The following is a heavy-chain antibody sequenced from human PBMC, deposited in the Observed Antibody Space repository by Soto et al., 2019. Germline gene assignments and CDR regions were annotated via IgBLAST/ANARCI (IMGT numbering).Heavy chain of an antibody. Sequence: QVQLQQWGAGLLKPSETLSLTSAVYGGSFSGYYWSWIRQPPGKGLEWIGEINHSGSTNYNPSLKSRVTISVDTSKNQFSLKLSSVTAADTAVYYCARGRRALPAAMVSWFDPWGQGTLVTVSS. V-gene: IGHV4-34*01. CDR3: ARGRRALPAAMVSWFDP. J-gene: IGHJ5*02. D-gene: IGHD2-2*01. CDR1: GGSFSGYY. CDR2: INHSGST.